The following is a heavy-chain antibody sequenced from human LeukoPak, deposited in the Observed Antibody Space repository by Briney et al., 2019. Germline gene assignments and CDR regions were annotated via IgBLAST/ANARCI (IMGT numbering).Heavy chain of an antibody. J-gene: IGHJ4*02. Sequence: PGGSLRLSCAASGFTFGDYGMSWVRQVPGKGLQWVSGINWNGGSITYADSVKGRFTISRDNAKTSLYLQMNSLRAEDTAVYYCARDLSGVTGYTYGRGIDYWGQGTLVTVSS. D-gene: IGHD5-18*01. V-gene: IGHV3-20*04. CDR1: GFTFGDYG. CDR2: INWNGGSI. CDR3: ARDLSGVTGYTYGRGIDY.